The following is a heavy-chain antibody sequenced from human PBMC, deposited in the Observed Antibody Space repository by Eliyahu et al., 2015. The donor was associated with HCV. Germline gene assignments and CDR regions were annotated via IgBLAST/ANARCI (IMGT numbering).Heavy chain of an antibody. V-gene: IGHV3-74*01. J-gene: IGHJ4*02. D-gene: IGHD1-26*01. Sequence: EVRLVESGGGLVQPGGSLRLXCVASGFTFSNYWMHWVRQAPGKGLVWVSRINTDGSTTTYADSVKGRFTISRDNAKNTLYLQMNSLRAEDAAIYYCASPLPLVGALFHYWGQGTLVTVSS. CDR3: ASPLPLVGALFHY. CDR2: INTDGSTT. CDR1: GFTFSNYW.